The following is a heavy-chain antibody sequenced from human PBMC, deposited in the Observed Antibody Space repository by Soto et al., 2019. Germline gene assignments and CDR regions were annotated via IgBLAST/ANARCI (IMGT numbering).Heavy chain of an antibody. CDR1: GFTFSSFA. D-gene: IGHD6-19*01. J-gene: IGHJ4*02. Sequence: EVQLLESGGGLAQPGGSLRLSCAASGFTFSSFAMSWVRQAPGKGLEWVSGISGSGGSTYYAGSVKGRVTISRDNSKNTLYLQMNTLRAGDTAVYYCAKASPWLVLDYWGQGTLVTVSS. V-gene: IGHV3-23*01. CDR3: AKASPWLVLDY. CDR2: ISGSGGST.